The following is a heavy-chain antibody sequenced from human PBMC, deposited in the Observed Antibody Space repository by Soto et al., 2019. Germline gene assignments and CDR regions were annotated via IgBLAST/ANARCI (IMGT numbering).Heavy chain of an antibody. CDR1: GFTFGTYT. J-gene: IGHJ2*01. CDR3: ARMTTVVTPVYWYFDL. D-gene: IGHD4-17*01. CDR2: IYGNAART. Sequence: GGSLRLSCAASGFTFGTYTMNWVRQAPGKGLEWVSGIYGNAARTFYADSVKGRFTISRDNSKDTVYLQMNSLRSEDTAVYYCARMTTVVTPVYWYFDLWGRGTLVTVSS. V-gene: IGHV3-23*01.